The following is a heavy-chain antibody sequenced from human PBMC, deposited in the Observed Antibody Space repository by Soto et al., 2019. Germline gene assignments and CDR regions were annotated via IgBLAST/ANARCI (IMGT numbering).Heavy chain of an antibody. Sequence: GGSLRLSCAASGFTFSSYSMNWVRQAPGKGLEWVSSISSSSSYIYYADSVKGRFTISRDNAKNSLYLQMNSLRAEDTAVYYCASYSGYDFSLDYWGQGTLVTVSS. V-gene: IGHV3-21*01. CDR1: GFTFSSYS. D-gene: IGHD5-12*01. J-gene: IGHJ4*02. CDR3: ASYSGYDFSLDY. CDR2: ISSSSSYI.